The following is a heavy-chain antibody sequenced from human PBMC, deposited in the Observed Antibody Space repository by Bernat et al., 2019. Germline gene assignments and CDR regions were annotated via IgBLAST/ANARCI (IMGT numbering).Heavy chain of an antibody. CDR3: ARLPNDTVWFGEKQASRNYYYYYGMDV. Sequence: QLQLQESGPGLVKPSETLSLTCTVSGGSISSSSYYWGWIRQPPGKGLEWIGSSYYSGSTYYNPSLKSRVTISVDTSKNQFSLRLSSVTAADTAVYYCARLPNDTVWFGEKQASRNYYYYYGMDVWGQGTTVTVSS. CDR2: SYYSGST. V-gene: IGHV4-39*01. J-gene: IGHJ6*02. D-gene: IGHD3-10*01. CDR1: GGSISSSSYY.